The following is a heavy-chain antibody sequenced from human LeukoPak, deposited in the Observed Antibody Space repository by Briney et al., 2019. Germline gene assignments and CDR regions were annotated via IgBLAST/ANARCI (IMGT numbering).Heavy chain of an antibody. CDR2: ISSSSSNI. CDR1: GFTFSSYE. J-gene: IGHJ4*02. D-gene: IGHD2-21*01. Sequence: LTGGLLRLSCAASGFTFSSYEMNLVRQAPGKGLELASYISSSSSNIYYADSVKGRFTISRDNAKHSLYLQMNSLRAEGTAVYYCASMWSGYWGQGTLVTVSS. V-gene: IGHV3-48*03. CDR3: ASMWSGY.